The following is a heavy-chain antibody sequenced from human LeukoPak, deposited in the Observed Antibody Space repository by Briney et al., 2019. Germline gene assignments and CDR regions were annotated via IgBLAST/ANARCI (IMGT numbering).Heavy chain of an antibody. J-gene: IGHJ6*02. V-gene: IGHV3-9*01. CDR1: GFTFYDYA. Sequence: PGRSLRLSCAASGFTFYDYAMHWVRHAPGKGLEWVSGISWNSGSIGYADSVKGRFTISRDNAKNSLYLQMNSLRAEDTALYYCAKVIGSWSNYYYYGMDVWGQGTTVTVSS. D-gene: IGHD6-13*01. CDR3: AKVIGSWSNYYYYGMDV. CDR2: ISWNSGSI.